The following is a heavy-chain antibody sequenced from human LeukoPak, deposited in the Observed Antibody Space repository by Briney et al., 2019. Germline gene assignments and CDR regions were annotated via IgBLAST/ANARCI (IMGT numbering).Heavy chain of an antibody. V-gene: IGHV4-4*07. Sequence: SETLSLTCTVSGGSINSYYWSWIRQPAGKGLEWIGRIYTSGSTDYNPSLKSRVTMSVDTSKNQFSLEVRSVPAADTAVYYCARDRPYSESGRWIRFDFWGQGTLVTVSS. J-gene: IGHJ4*02. D-gene: IGHD3-10*01. CDR1: GGSINSYY. CDR2: IYTSGST. CDR3: ARDRPYSESGRWIRFDF.